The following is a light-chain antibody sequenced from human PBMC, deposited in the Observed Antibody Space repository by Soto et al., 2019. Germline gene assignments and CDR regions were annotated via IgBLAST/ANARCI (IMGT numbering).Light chain of an antibody. J-gene: IGLJ1*01. V-gene: IGLV2-14*01. CDR2: DVT. CDR1: SSDVGGYNY. CDR3: SSYTSSSAPYV. Sequence: QSALTQPASVSGSPGQSITISFTGTSSDVGGYNYVSWYQQHPVKAPKLMIYDVTNRPSGVSDRFSGSKSGNTASLNISGLQAEDEADYYCSSYTSSSAPYVFGTGTKLTVL.